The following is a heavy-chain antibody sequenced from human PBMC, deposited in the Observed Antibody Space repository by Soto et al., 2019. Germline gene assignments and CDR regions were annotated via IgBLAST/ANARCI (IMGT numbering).Heavy chain of an antibody. CDR3: AKFRDWNYSNWFDP. CDR2: ISGSGGST. J-gene: IGHJ5*02. V-gene: IGHV3-23*01. D-gene: IGHD1-1*01. CDR1: GFTFSSYA. Sequence: RLSCAASGFTFSSYAMSWVRQAPGKGLEWVSAISGSGGSTYYADSVKGRFTISRDNSKNTLYLQMNSLRAEDTAVYYCAKFRDWNYSNWFDPWGQGTLVTVSS.